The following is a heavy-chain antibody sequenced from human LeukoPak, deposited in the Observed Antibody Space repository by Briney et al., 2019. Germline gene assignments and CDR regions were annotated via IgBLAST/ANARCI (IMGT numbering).Heavy chain of an antibody. Sequence: GGSLRLSCAASGFTFSSYSMNWVRQAPGKGLEWVSSISSSSSYIYYADSVKGRFTISRDNSKNTLYLQMNSLRAEDTAVYYCAKDSLRRSSYYYYYMDVWGKGTTVTVSS. D-gene: IGHD6-6*01. CDR2: ISSSSSYI. J-gene: IGHJ6*03. CDR1: GFTFSSYS. V-gene: IGHV3-21*01. CDR3: AKDSLRRSSYYYYYMDV.